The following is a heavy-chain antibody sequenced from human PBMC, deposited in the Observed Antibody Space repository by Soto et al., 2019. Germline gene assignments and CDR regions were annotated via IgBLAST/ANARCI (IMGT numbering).Heavy chain of an antibody. CDR1: GGSISSYY. CDR3: ARQLGRTGGSGSYQVDY. D-gene: IGHD3-10*01. V-gene: IGHV4-59*08. Sequence: QVQLQESGPGLVKPSETLSLTCTVSGGSISSYYWSWIRQPPGKGLESIGYIYYSGRTNYNPSLLSRVTISVDTSKNQFSLKLSSVTAADTAVYYCARQLGRTGGSGSYQVDYWGQGTLVTVSS. J-gene: IGHJ4*02. CDR2: IYYSGRT.